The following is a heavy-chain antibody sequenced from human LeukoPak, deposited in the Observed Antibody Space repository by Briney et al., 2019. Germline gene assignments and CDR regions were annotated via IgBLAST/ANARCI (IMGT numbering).Heavy chain of an antibody. CDR2: ISGSGGST. J-gene: IGHJ6*02. D-gene: IGHD1-26*01. V-gene: IGHV3-23*01. CDR3: AKDHALGSNPRYYYYGMDV. Sequence: PGGSLRLSCAASGFTFSSYTMSWVRQAPGKGLEWVSAISGSGGSTYYADSVKGRFTISRDNSKNTLYLQMNSLRAEDTAVYYCAKDHALGSNPRYYYYGMDVWGQGTTVTVSS. CDR1: GFTFSSYT.